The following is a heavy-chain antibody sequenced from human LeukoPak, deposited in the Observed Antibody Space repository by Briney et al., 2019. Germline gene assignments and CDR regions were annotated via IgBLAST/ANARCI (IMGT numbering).Heavy chain of an antibody. CDR3: ARVRDNMFYDYVWGSYRY. V-gene: IGHV1-2*02. D-gene: IGHD3-16*02. CDR1: GYTFTSYD. CDR2: INPNSGGT. J-gene: IGHJ4*02. Sequence: ASVKVSCKASGYTFTSYDINWVRQATGQGLEWMGWINPNSGGTNYAQKFQGRVTMTRDTSISTAYMELSRLRSDDTAVYYCARVRDNMFYDYVWGSYRYWGQGTLVTVSS.